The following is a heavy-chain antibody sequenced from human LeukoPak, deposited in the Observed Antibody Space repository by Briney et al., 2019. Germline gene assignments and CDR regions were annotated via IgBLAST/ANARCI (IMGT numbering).Heavy chain of an antibody. CDR3: ARENKGYDFWSGSSFDFDI. V-gene: IGHV4-59*01. CDR1: GGSISSYY. CDR2: IYYSGST. J-gene: IGHJ3*02. Sequence: TSETLSLTCTVSGGSISSYYWSWIRQPPEKGLEWIGYIYYSGSTNYNPSLKSRVTISVDTSKNQFSLKLSSVTAADTAVYYCARENKGYDFWSGSSFDFDIWGQGTMVTVSS. D-gene: IGHD3-3*01.